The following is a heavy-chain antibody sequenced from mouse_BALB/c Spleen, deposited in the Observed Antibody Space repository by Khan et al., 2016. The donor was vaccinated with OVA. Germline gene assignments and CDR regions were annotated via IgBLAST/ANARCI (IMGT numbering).Heavy chain of an antibody. CDR3: ARRDGYYVHWYFDV. D-gene: IGHD2-3*01. V-gene: IGHV1-19*01. Sequence: VQLQQSGPELVKPGTSMKMSCKASGSSFTGYTLNWVKQSHGKNLEWIGLINPYNGDTSYNQKFKGKATLTVDTSSRTAYMELLSLTSKDSAVYYCARRDGYYVHWYFDVWGAGTTVTVSS. CDR2: INPYNGDT. J-gene: IGHJ1*01. CDR1: GSSFTGYT.